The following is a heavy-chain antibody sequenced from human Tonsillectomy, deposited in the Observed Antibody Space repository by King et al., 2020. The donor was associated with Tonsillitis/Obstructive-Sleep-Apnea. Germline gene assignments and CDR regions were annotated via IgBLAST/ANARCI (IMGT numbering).Heavy chain of an antibody. CDR2: ISYDGSNK. CDR3: ARGKGYYGSENYYKGYFDY. Sequence: QVQLVESGGGVVQPGRSLRLSCAASGFIFNNFAMHWVRQAPGKGLKWVAVISYDGSNKYYADSVKDRFTISRDNSKNTLYLQMNSLRAEDTAVYYCARGKGYYGSENYYKGYFDYWGQGTLVTVSS. CDR1: GFIFNNFA. J-gene: IGHJ4*02. D-gene: IGHD3-10*01. V-gene: IGHV3-30*04.